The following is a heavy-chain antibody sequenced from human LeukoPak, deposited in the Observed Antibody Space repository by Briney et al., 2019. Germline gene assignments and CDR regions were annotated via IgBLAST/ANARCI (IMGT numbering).Heavy chain of an antibody. CDR2: IWYDGSNK. Sequence: GGPLRLSCAASGFTFSSYGMHWVRQAPGKGLEWVAVIWYDGSNKYYTDSVKGRFTISRDNSKNTLYLQMNSLRAEDTAVYYCARGPAVGYFDYWGQGTLVTVSS. CDR3: ARGPAVGYFDY. CDR1: GFTFSSYG. J-gene: IGHJ4*02. V-gene: IGHV3-33*01.